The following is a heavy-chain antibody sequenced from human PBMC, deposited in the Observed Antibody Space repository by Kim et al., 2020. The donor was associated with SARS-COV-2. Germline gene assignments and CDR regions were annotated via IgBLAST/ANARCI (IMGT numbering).Heavy chain of an antibody. D-gene: IGHD2-15*01. CDR1: GYTFTGYS. CDR2: INPNSGAT. J-gene: IGHJ4*02. Sequence: ASVKVSCKASGYTFTGYSMHWVRQAPGQAFEWMGRINPNSGATTYAQKFQGRVTMTRDTSISTAYMELSSLTSDDTAVYFCTRGQGSWYTWWGQGTLVTVSS. V-gene: IGHV1-2*06. CDR3: TRGQGSWYTW.